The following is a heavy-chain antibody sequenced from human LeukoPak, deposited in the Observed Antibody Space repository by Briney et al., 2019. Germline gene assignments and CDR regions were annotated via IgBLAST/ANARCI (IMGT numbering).Heavy chain of an antibody. V-gene: IGHV3-64*01. CDR2: ISSNGGST. CDR1: GFTFSSYA. CDR3: ARDPHCSSTSCYVGPLDY. J-gene: IGHJ4*02. D-gene: IGHD2-2*01. Sequence: PGGSLRLSCAASGFTFSSYAMHWVCQAPGKGLEYVSAISSNGGSTYYANSVKGRFTISRDNSKNTLYLQMGSLRAEDMAVYYCARDPHCSSTSCYVGPLDYWGQGTLVTVSS.